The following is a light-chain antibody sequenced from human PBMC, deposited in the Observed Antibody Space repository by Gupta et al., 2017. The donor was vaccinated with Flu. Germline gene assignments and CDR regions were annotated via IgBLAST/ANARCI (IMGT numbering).Light chain of an antibody. Sequence: QSVLTPPPSVSGAPGPRVPISCTGSSSNIGAGYDVHWYQQLPGTAPKLLIHGNTNRPSGVPDRFSGSKSGTSASLAITGLQGEDEADYYCQSYDSSLSGWVFGGGTKLTVL. V-gene: IGLV1-40*01. CDR1: SSNIGAGYD. CDR2: GNT. CDR3: QSYDSSLSGWV. J-gene: IGLJ3*02.